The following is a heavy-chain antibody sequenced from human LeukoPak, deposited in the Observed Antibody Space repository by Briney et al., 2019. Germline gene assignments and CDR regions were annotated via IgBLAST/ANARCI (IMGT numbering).Heavy chain of an antibody. V-gene: IGHV3-23*01. CDR1: GFTFSTYA. Sequence: GGSLRLSCAASGFTFSTYAMSWVRRAPGKGLEWVSLISGSGGSTYYAASVKGRFTISRDNGKNTLSLQMNSLRAEDTALYYCAKERLPTTTFDCWRRGALVTVSS. CDR3: AKERLPTTTFDC. D-gene: IGHD5-24*01. J-gene: IGHJ4*02. CDR2: ISGSGGST.